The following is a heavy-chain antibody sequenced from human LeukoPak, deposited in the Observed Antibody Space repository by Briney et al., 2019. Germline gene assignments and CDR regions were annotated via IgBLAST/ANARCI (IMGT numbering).Heavy chain of an antibody. D-gene: IGHD3-22*01. Sequence: SETLSLTCTVSGVSISSSSYYWGWIRQPPGKGLEWIGSIYYSESTYYNPSLKSRVTIDVDTSKNQSSLKLSSVTAADTAVYYCASSDYYDSSGYPRDAFDIWGQGTMVTVSS. CDR1: GVSISSSSYY. V-gene: IGHV4-39*01. J-gene: IGHJ3*02. CDR2: IYYSEST. CDR3: ASSDYYDSSGYPRDAFDI.